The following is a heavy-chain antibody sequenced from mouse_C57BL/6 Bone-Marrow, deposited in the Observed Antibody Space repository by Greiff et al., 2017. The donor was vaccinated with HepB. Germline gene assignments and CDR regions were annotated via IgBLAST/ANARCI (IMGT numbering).Heavy chain of an antibody. CDR3: ARNSYYGSPWFAY. J-gene: IGHJ3*01. Sequence: VKVVESGPGLVAPSQSLSITCTVSGFSLTSYAISWVRQPPGKGLEWLGVIWTGGGTNYNSALKSRLSISKDNSKSQVFLKMNSLQTDDTARYYCARNSYYGSPWFAYWGQGTLVTVSA. CDR2: IWTGGGT. CDR1: GFSLTSYA. D-gene: IGHD1-1*01. V-gene: IGHV2-9-1*01.